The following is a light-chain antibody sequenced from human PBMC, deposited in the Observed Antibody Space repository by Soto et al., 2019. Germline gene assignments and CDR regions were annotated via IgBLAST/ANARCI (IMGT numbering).Light chain of an antibody. CDR2: GAS. CDR3: QQHGTSPIT. CDR1: RSVDTD. V-gene: IGKV3-20*01. Sequence: EIQMTHSPATLSVSPCDIATLSCRASRSVDTDLAWYQQKPGQTPRLLVYGASNRATGIPDRFSGSGSGTDFTLTISRLEPDDFAVYYCQQHGTSPITFGQGTRLEIK. J-gene: IGKJ5*01.